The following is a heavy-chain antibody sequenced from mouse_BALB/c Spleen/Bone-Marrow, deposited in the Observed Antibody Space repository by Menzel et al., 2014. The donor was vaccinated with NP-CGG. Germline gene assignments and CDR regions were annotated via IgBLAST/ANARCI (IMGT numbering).Heavy chain of an antibody. Sequence: CAASGVDFSRYWMSWVRQAPGKGLEWIGEINPDSSTINYTPSLKDKFIISRDNAKNTLYLQMSKVRSEDTALYYCSRLYYYGNFAYWGQGTLVTVSA. CDR3: SRLYYYGNFAY. J-gene: IGHJ3*01. CDR2: INPDSSTI. D-gene: IGHD1-1*01. V-gene: IGHV4-1*02. CDR1: GVDFSRYW.